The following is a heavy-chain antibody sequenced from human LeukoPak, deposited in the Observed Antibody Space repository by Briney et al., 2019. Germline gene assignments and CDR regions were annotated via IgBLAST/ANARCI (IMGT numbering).Heavy chain of an antibody. CDR3: ARGRIVVVVAASRWFDP. Sequence: PSETLSLTCAVYGGSFSGYYWSWIRQPPGKGLEWIGEINHSGSTNYNPSLKSRVTISVDTSTNQFSLKLSSGTAADTAVYYCARGRIVVVVAASRWFDPWGQGTLVTVSS. V-gene: IGHV4-34*01. CDR2: INHSGST. D-gene: IGHD2-15*01. J-gene: IGHJ5*02. CDR1: GGSFSGYY.